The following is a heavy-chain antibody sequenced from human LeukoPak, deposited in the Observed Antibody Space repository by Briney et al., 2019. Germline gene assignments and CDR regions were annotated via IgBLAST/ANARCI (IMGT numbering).Heavy chain of an antibody. CDR1: GGSISSGGYY. D-gene: IGHD4-11*01. Sequence: SETLSLTCTVSGGSISSGGYYWSWIRQPPGKGLEWIGSIFYSGSTNYNPSLKSRVTISVDTSKNQFSLKMNSVTAADTAVYYCARDRSDTSNWYYFDYWGQGTLVTVSS. CDR3: ARDRSDTSNWYYFDY. V-gene: IGHV4-61*08. J-gene: IGHJ4*02. CDR2: IFYSGST.